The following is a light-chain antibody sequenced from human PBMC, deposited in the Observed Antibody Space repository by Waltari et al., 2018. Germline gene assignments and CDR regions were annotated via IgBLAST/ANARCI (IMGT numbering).Light chain of an antibody. CDR1: QSVLSSSNNKDY. CDR2: WAS. Sequence: DIVMTQSPDSLAVSLGERATINCKSSQSVLSSSNNKDYLAWFQQKPGQPPKMLISWASTRQFGVPDRFTGSGSGTDFTLTITSLQAEDVAVYCCQQYYVSPITFGQGTRLTIK. V-gene: IGKV4-1*01. J-gene: IGKJ5*01. CDR3: QQYYVSPIT.